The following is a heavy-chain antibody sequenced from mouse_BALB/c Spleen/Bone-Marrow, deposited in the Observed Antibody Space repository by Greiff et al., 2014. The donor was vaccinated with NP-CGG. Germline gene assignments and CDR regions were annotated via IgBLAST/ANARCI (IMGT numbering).Heavy chain of an antibody. Sequence: EVKVVESGPELVKPGASVKISCKASGYSFTGYFMNWVMQSHGKSLEWIGRINPYNGDTFYNQKFKGKATLTVDKSSSTAHMELRSLASEDSAVYDCARSGYYGSSYFDYWGQGTTLTVSS. J-gene: IGHJ2*01. CDR1: GYSFTGYF. V-gene: IGHV1-20*02. CDR3: ARSGYYGSSYFDY. CDR2: INPYNGDT. D-gene: IGHD1-1*01.